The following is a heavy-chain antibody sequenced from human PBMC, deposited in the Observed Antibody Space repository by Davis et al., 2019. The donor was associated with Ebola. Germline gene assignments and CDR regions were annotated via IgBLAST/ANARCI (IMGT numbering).Heavy chain of an antibody. D-gene: IGHD6-19*01. J-gene: IGHJ4*02. V-gene: IGHV4-4*08. CDR2: VSSSGST. CDR3: ATGIAVAGTGFRY. Sequence: MPSETLSPTCTVPGGSMRSHYWSWFRQTPGNGLEWIGYVSSSGSTNYNSSLESRVTISVDTSKNQFSLKLSSVTAADTAVYYCATGIAVAGTGFRYWGQGTLVTVSS. CDR1: GGSMRSHY.